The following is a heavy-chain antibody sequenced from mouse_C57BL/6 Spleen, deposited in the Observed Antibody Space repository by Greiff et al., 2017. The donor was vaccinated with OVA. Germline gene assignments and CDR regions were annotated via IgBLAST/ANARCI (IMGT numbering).Heavy chain of an antibody. CDR1: GFSLTSYG. Sequence: VQLQQSGPGLVQPSQSLSITCTVSGFSLTSYGVHWVRQSPGKGLEWLGVIWSGGSTDYNAAFISRLSISKDNSKSQVFFKMSSLQADDTAIYYCARDAMITKYYFDYWGQGTTLTVSS. CDR3: ARDAMITKYYFDY. V-gene: IGHV2-2*01. J-gene: IGHJ2*01. D-gene: IGHD2-4*01. CDR2: IWSGGST.